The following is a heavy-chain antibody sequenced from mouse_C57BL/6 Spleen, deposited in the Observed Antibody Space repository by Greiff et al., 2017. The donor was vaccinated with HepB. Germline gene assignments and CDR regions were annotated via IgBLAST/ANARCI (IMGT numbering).Heavy chain of an antibody. Sequence: EVQGVESGGGLVQPKGSLKLSCAASGFTFNTYAMHWVRQAPGKGLEWVARIRSKSSNYATYYADSVKDRFTISRDDSQSMLYLQMNNLKTEDTAMYYCVRDLRPYGSSYDWYFDVWGTGTTVTVSS. CDR3: VRDLRPYGSSYDWYFDV. J-gene: IGHJ1*03. V-gene: IGHV10-3*01. D-gene: IGHD1-1*01. CDR1: GFTFNTYA. CDR2: IRSKSSNYAT.